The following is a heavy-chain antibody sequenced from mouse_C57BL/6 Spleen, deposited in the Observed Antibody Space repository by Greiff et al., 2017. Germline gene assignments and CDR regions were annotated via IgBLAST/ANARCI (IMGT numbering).Heavy chain of an antibody. D-gene: IGHD2-3*01. CDR2: ISDGGSYT. V-gene: IGHV5-4*03. J-gene: IGHJ2*01. Sequence: EVMLVESGGGLVKPGGSLKLSCAASGFTFSSYAMSWVRQTPEKRLEWVATISDGGSYTYYPDNVKGRFTISRDNAKNNLHLQMIHLKSEDTAMYYCASDDLSNYFDYWGQGTTLTVSS. CDR3: ASDDLSNYFDY. CDR1: GFTFSSYA.